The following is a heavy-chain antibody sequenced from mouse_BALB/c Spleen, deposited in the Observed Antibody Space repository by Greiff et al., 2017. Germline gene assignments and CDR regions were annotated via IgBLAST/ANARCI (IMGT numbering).Heavy chain of an antibody. V-gene: IGHV1S81*02. J-gene: IGHJ3*01. CDR2: IIPGNGRT. CDR1: GYTFTSYW. D-gene: IGHD2-2*01. Sequence: VQLQQPGAELVKPGASVKLSCKASGYTFTSYWMHWVKQRPGHGLEWIGEIIPGNGRTNYNEKFKGKATLTVDKSSSTAYMQLSSLTSEDSAVYYCAVCYGSWFAYWGQGTLVTVSA. CDR3: AVCYGSWFAY.